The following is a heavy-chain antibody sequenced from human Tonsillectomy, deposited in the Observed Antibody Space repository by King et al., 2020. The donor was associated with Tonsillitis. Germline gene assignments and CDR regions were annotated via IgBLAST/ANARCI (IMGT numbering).Heavy chain of an antibody. CDR2: IYSGGST. J-gene: IGHJ4*02. V-gene: IGHV3-53*01. CDR1: GFTVSSNY. D-gene: IGHD3-22*01. CDR3: ARVLRGNYYDSSGYPAY. Sequence: VQLVESGGGLIQPGGSLRLSCAASGFTVSSNYMSWVRQASGKGLEWVSVIYSGGSTYYADSLKGRFTIPRNNSKNTLYLQMKSLRAEDTAGYYCARVLRGNYYDSSGYPAYWGQGTLVTVSS.